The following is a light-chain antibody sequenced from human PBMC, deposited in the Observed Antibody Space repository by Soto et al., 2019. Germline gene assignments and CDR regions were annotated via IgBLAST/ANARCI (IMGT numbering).Light chain of an antibody. CDR3: QQAHSTPRT. Sequence: DIVITQSPDSLAVSLGERATINCKSSQSLLYSSKNKNYLAWYQQKPAQPPNLLIYWASTRQSGVPDRSSGSGYGTAFTLSISSRQAEDVAVYYWQQAHSTPRTFGQGTKVEIE. CDR2: WAS. CDR1: QSLLYSSKNKNY. V-gene: IGKV4-1*01. J-gene: IGKJ1*01.